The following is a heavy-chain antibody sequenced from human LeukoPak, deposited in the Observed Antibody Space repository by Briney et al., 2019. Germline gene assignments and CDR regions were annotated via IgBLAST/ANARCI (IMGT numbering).Heavy chain of an antibody. Sequence: PSETLSLTCAVYGGSFSGYYWSWIRQPPGKGLEWIGEINHSGSTNYNPSLKSRVTISVDTSKNQFSLKLSSVTAADTAVYYCARKGPPGDPYRGQGTLVTVSS. CDR1: GGSFSGYY. V-gene: IGHV4-34*01. J-gene: IGHJ4*02. D-gene: IGHD7-27*01. CDR2: INHSGST. CDR3: ARKGPPGDPY.